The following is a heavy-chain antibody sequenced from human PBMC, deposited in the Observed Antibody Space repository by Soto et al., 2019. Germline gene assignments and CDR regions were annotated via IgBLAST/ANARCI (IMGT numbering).Heavy chain of an antibody. CDR1: GGSISTYY. CDR3: ARLRGLGEISPYFDS. J-gene: IGHJ4*02. V-gene: IGHV4-59*08. Sequence: SETLSLTCTVSGGSISTYYWSWIRQSTGKGLEWIGYIYYRGSTNYNPSLKSRVTISVDTSKNQFSLKLSSVTAADTAEYYCARLRGLGEISPYFDSWGQGTLVTVSS. D-gene: IGHD3-10*01. CDR2: IYYRGST.